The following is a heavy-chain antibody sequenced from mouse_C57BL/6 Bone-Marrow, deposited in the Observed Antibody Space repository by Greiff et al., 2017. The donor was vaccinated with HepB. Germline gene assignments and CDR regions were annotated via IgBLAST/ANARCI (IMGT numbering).Heavy chain of an antibody. D-gene: IGHD2-3*01. V-gene: IGHV1-64*01. Sequence: QVQLQQPGAELVKPGASVKLSCKASGYTFTSYWMHWVKQRPGQGLEWIGMIHPNSGSTNYNEKFKSKATLTVDKSSSTAYMQLSSLTSEDSAVYYGARAGWFTAWFDYWGQGTLVTVSA. CDR2: IHPNSGST. CDR1: GYTFTSYW. J-gene: IGHJ3*01. CDR3: ARAGWFTAWFDY.